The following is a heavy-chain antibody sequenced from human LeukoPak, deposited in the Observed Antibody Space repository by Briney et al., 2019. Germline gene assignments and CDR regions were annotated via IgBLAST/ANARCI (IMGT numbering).Heavy chain of an antibody. D-gene: IGHD1-26*01. CDR1: GFTFSSYS. Sequence: PGGSLRLSCAASGFTFSSYSMNWVRQAPGKGLEWVSYISSSSSTIYYADSVKGRFTISRDNAKNSLYLQMNSLRAEDTAVYYCARGEWEPHPDYWGQGTLVTVSS. J-gene: IGHJ4*02. CDR2: ISSSSSTI. V-gene: IGHV3-48*01. CDR3: ARGEWEPHPDY.